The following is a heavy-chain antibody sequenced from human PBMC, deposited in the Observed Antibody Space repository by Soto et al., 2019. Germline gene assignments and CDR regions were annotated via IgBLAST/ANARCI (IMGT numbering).Heavy chain of an antibody. CDR1: GFTFTSSA. CDR3: AREDYGGTTTDIYYYYGMDV. CDR2: IVVGSGNT. Sequence: GASVKVSCKASGFTFTSSAMQCVRQARGQRLEWIGWIVVGSGNTNYAQKFQERVTITRDMSTSTAYMELSSLRSADTAVYYCAREDYGGTTTDIYYYYGMDVWGQGTTVTVSS. V-gene: IGHV1-58*02. D-gene: IGHD4-17*01. J-gene: IGHJ6*02.